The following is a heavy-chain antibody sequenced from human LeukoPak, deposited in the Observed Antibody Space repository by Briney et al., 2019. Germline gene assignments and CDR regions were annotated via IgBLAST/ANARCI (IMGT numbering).Heavy chain of an antibody. CDR3: AREEYSSGTLIDY. J-gene: IGHJ4*02. D-gene: IGHD6-19*01. CDR2: ISRSSTYI. Sequence: PGGSLRLSCAASGFTFSSYEMDWVRQAPGKGLDWVSSISRSSTYIYYADSVKGRFTISRDDAKNSLYLQMNSLRAEDTAVYYCAREEYSSGTLIDYWGQGTLVTVSS. V-gene: IGHV3-21*01. CDR1: GFTFSSYE.